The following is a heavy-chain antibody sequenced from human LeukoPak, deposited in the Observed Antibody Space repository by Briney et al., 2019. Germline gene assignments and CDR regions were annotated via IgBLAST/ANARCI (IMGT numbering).Heavy chain of an antibody. J-gene: IGHJ3*02. V-gene: IGHV1-69*05. Sequence: SVKVSCKASGGTFSSYAISWVRQAPGQGLEWMGGIIPIFGTTNYAQKFQGRVTITTDESTITAYVELGSLRSEDTVVYYCAVGGNAFDIWGQGTMVSVCS. CDR3: AVGGNAFDI. CDR1: GGTFSSYA. CDR2: IIPIFGTT. D-gene: IGHD1-26*01.